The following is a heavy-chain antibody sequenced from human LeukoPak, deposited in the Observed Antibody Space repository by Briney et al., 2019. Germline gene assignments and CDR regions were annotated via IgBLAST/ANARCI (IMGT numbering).Heavy chain of an antibody. D-gene: IGHD1-26*01. J-gene: IGHJ4*02. CDR1: GGSFSGYY. V-gene: IGHV4-34*01. CDR3: ARDQFGGSYYFDY. CDR2: INHSGST. Sequence: SETLSLTCTVYGGSFSGYYWSWIRQPPGKGLEWIGEINHSGSTNYSPSLKSRVTISVDTSKNQFSLTLSSVTAADTAVYYCARDQFGGSYYFDYWGQGTLVTVSS.